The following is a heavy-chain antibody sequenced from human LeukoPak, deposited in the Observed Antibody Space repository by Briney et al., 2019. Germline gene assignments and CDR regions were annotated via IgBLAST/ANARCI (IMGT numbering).Heavy chain of an antibody. J-gene: IGHJ4*02. CDR2: ISGSGGST. Sequence: GGSLRLSCAASGFTFSSYAMSWVRQAPGKGLEWVSAISGSGGSTYYADSVKGRFTISRDNSKNTLYLQMNSLRAEDTAIYYCAKDLGDSSGYNPFDYWGQGTLVTVSS. CDR3: AKDLGDSSGYNPFDY. CDR1: GFTFSSYA. V-gene: IGHV3-23*01. D-gene: IGHD3-22*01.